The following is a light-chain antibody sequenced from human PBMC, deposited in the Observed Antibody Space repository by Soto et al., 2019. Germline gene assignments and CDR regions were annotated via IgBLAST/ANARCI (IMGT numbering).Light chain of an antibody. CDR2: DVS. CDR3: SSYTSSSTVV. CDR1: SSDVGAYNY. J-gene: IGLJ2*01. Sequence: QSALTQPASESGSPGQSITISCTGASSDVGAYNYVSWYQQHPGKAPKLMIFDVSNRPSGVSNRFSASKSGNTASLTISGLQAEYEADYYCSSYTSSSTVVFGGGTKLTVL. V-gene: IGLV2-14*01.